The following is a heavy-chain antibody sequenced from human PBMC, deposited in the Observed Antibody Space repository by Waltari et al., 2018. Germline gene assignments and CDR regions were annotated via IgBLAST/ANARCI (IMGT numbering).Heavy chain of an antibody. CDR3: ARDLGRGLFLDS. CDR2: VHRNGRT. V-gene: IGHV4-4*02. CDR1: W. D-gene: IGHD2-15*01. J-gene: IGHJ4*02. Sequence: WWSWVRQSPDKGLDWIGQVHRNGRTNYNPSLASRAIVSLDSSMNQFSLRILSATAADTAVYYCARDLGRGLFLDSWGQGTLVTVSP.